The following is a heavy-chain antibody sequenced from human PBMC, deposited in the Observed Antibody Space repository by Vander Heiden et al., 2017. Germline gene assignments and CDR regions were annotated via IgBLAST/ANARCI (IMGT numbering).Heavy chain of an antibody. CDR3: ANFRTYYFDY. Sequence: EVQLLESGGGLVQPGGSLRLYCAASGFTLSSDAMGWVRQAPGKGLEWVSAISGSGGSTYYADSVKGRFTISRDNSKNTLYLQMNSLRAEDTAVYYCANFRTYYFDYWGQGTLVTVSS. CDR2: ISGSGGST. D-gene: IGHD1-7*01. V-gene: IGHV3-23*01. J-gene: IGHJ4*02. CDR1: GFTLSSDA.